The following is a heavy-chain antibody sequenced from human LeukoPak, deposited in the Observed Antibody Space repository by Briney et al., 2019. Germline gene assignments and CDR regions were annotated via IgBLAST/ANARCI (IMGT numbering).Heavy chain of an antibody. Sequence: ASVQVSCKASGGTFSSYAISWVRQAPGQGLEWMGGIIPIFGTANYAQKFQGRVTITADESTSTAYMELSSLRSEDTAVYYCASSLSRQDGYNLSWGQGTLVTVSP. CDR1: GGTFSSYA. CDR2: IIPIFGTA. D-gene: IGHD5-24*01. J-gene: IGHJ5*02. CDR3: ASSLSRQDGYNLS. V-gene: IGHV1-69*13.